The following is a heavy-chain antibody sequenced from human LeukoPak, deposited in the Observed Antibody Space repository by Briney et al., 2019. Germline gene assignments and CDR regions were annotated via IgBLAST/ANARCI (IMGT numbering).Heavy chain of an antibody. D-gene: IGHD5-18*01. J-gene: IGHJ4*02. CDR2: ISAYNGKT. Sequence: GASVKVSCKASDYTFTRAGVSWVRQAPGQGLEWMGWISAYNGKTKCAKQFQDRVTMTTDTSTSTAYVELRSLRSDDTAVYYCARDLETAPYYFDYWGQGTLVTVSS. CDR1: DYTFTRAG. CDR3: ARDLETAPYYFDY. V-gene: IGHV1-18*01.